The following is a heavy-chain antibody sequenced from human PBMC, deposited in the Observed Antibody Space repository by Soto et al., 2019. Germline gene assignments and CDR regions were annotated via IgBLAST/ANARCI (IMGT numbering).Heavy chain of an antibody. CDR2: IIPILGIA. V-gene: IGHV1-69*02. CDR3: ARAGRITDPEPGFDP. D-gene: IGHD3-10*01. J-gene: IGHJ5*02. CDR1: GGTFSSYT. Sequence: QVQLVQSGAEVKKPGSSVKVSCKASGGTFSSYTISWVRQAPGQGLEWMGRIIPILGIANYAQKFQGRVTFTADKSTSTAYMELSSLRSEDTAVYYCARAGRITDPEPGFDPWGQGTLVTVSS.